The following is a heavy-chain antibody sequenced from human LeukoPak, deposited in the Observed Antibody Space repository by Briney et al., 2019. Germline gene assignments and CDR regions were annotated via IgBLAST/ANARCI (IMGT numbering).Heavy chain of an antibody. CDR2: INPNSGGT. J-gene: IGHJ5*02. Sequence: ASVKVSCKASGYTFTGYYMHWVRQAPGQGLEWMGWINPNSGGTNYAQKFQGRVTMTRDTSISTAYMELSRLRSDDTAVYYCARDSCPHHSSSSCWFDPWGQGTLVTVSS. V-gene: IGHV1-2*02. D-gene: IGHD6-6*01. CDR1: GYTFTGYY. CDR3: ARDSCPHHSSSSCWFDP.